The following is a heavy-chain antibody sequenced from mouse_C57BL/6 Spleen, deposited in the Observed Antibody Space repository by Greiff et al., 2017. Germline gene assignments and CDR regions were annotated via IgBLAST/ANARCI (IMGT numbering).Heavy chain of an antibody. Sequence: EVQLVESVAELVRPGASVKLSCTSSGFNIKNTYMHWVKQRPEQGLEWIGRIDPANGNTKSAPQFQGKATITADTSSNTAYLQLSSLTSEDTAIYYCASEGLYYDYGFAYWGQGTLVTVSA. J-gene: IGHJ3*01. V-gene: IGHV14-3*01. CDR1: GFNIKNTY. D-gene: IGHD2-4*01. CDR3: ASEGLYYDYGFAY. CDR2: IDPANGNT.